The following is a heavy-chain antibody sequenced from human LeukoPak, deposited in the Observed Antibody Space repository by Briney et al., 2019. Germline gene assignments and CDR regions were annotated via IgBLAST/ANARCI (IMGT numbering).Heavy chain of an antibody. D-gene: IGHD3-22*01. CDR2: INHSGST. Sequence: PSETLSLTCAVYGGSFSGYFWNWIRQPPGKGLEWIGEINHSGSTNYNPSLKSRVTISVDTSKNQFSLKLSSVTAADTAVYYCAGFAYYYDSSGYAGYWGQGTLVTVSS. CDR3: AGFAYYYDSSGYAGY. V-gene: IGHV4-34*01. CDR1: GGSFSGYF. J-gene: IGHJ4*02.